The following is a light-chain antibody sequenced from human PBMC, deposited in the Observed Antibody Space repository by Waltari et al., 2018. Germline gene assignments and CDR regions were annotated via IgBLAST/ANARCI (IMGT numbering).Light chain of an antibody. V-gene: IGLV4-69*01. CDR1: SGHSNYA. J-gene: IGLJ3*02. CDR2: LHSDGTH. Sequence: QLVLTHSPSASASLGASVTLTSTLSSGHSNYAIASHQQQPEKGPRYLMKLHSDGTHNKGDGIPDRFSGSSSGAERYRTISSLQSEDEADYYCQTWGTGIRVFGGGTKLTVL. CDR3: QTWGTGIRV.